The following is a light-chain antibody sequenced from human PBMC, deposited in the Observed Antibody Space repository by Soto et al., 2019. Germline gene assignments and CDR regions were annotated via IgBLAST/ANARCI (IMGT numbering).Light chain of an antibody. Sequence: EIVLTQSPATLSLSPGERATLSCRASQSVSSSYLAWYQQKPGQAPRLLIYGASSRATGIPDRFRGSGSGTEFTLTISGLEPEDFAVYYCQQYGSSPTWTFGQGTKVEIK. CDR1: QSVSSSY. CDR2: GAS. CDR3: QQYGSSPTWT. J-gene: IGKJ1*01. V-gene: IGKV3-20*01.